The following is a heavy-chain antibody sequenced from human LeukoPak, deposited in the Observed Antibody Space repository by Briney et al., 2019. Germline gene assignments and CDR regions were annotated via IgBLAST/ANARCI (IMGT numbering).Heavy chain of an antibody. Sequence: SVKVSCKASGGTFSSYLISWVRQAPGQGLEWMGGIIPIIGTADYIQKFQDRVTITADESTTTAYMELTGLRSEDTAIYYCARDVVGAFGTKALDDWGQGTLVTVSA. D-gene: IGHD1-26*01. CDR3: ARDVVGAFGTKALDD. CDR2: IIPIIGTA. V-gene: IGHV1-69*13. J-gene: IGHJ4*02. CDR1: GGTFSSYL.